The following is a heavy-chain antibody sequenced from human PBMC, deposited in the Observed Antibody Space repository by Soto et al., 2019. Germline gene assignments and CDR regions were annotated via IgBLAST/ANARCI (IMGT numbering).Heavy chain of an antibody. CDR3: VGKGIGVLHGLVDV. CDR1: GDSISSYN. Sequence: QVQLQESGPGLVKPSETLSLTCTVSGDSISSYNLAWIRQPPGKGLEWIGYFRSGGGTSYNPSLKVRVAISADTSTRQFSVRLSSVTAADTAVYYCVGKGIGVLHGLVDVWGQGTTVTVSS. D-gene: IGHD3-10*01. J-gene: IGHJ6*02. V-gene: IGHV4-4*09. CDR2: FRSGGGT.